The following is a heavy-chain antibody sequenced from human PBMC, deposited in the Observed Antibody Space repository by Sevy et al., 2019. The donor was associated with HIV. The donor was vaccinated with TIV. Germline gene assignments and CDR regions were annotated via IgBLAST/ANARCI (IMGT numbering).Heavy chain of an antibody. V-gene: IGHV3-9*01. CDR3: EKDIKRGGRVVIIGGGIDY. CDR2: ISWNSGSI. D-gene: IGHD3-3*01. J-gene: IGHJ4*02. Sequence: GGSLRLSCAASGFTFDDYAMHWVRQAPGKGLEWVSGISWNSGSIGYADSVKGRFTISRDNAKNSLYLQMNSLRAEDTALYYCEKDIKRGGRVVIIGGGIDYWGQGTLVTVSS. CDR1: GFTFDDYA.